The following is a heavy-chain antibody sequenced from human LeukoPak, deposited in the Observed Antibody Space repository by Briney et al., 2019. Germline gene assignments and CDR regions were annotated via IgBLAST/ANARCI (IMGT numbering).Heavy chain of an antibody. V-gene: IGHV3-23*01. CDR1: GFTFSSYA. CDR2: ISGSGGST. D-gene: IGHD2-2*01. J-gene: IGHJ4*02. Sequence: GGSLRLSCAASGFTFSSYAMSWVRQARGEGLEWVSAISGSGGSTYYADSVKGPFTTSRDNSKNTLYLQMNSLRAEDTAVYYCAKHRLKNIVVVPAAMPADDYWGQGTLVTVSS. CDR3: AKHRLKNIVVVPAAMPADDY.